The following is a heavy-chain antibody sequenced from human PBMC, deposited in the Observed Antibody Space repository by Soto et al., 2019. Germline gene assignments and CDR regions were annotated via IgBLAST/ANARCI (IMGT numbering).Heavy chain of an antibody. CDR3: AKGVPGIAVAGTGYFQH. CDR2: ISGSGDST. D-gene: IGHD6-19*01. CDR1: GFPFSSYA. Sequence: VGSLRLSCAASGFPFSSYAMSWVRQAPGKGLEWVSGISGSGDSTYYADSVKGRFTISRDNSKNTLYLQMNSLRAEDTAVYYCAKGVPGIAVAGTGYFQHWGQGTLVTVSS. V-gene: IGHV3-23*01. J-gene: IGHJ1*01.